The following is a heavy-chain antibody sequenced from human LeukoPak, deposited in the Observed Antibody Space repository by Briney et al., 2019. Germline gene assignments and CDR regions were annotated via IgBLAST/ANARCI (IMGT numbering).Heavy chain of an antibody. J-gene: IGHJ4*02. CDR1: GGSFSGYY. CDR2: INHSGST. D-gene: IGHD6-6*01. V-gene: IGHV4-34*01. Sequence: PSETLSLTCAVYGGSFSGYYWSWIRQPPGKGLEWIGEINHSGSTNYSPSLKSRVTISVDTSKNQFSLKLSSVTAADTAVYYCARSPRRVAARPGGYWGQGTLVTVSS. CDR3: ARSPRRVAARPGGY.